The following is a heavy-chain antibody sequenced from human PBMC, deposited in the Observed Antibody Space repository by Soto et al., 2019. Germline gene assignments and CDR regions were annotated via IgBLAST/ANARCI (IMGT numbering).Heavy chain of an antibody. CDR3: ARGDSSDYSTTTPADY. D-gene: IGHD3-22*01. CDR1: GYRFANYW. V-gene: IGHV5-51*01. CDR2: IYPDDSDT. Sequence: PGESLKISCKASGYRFANYWIGWVRQMPGKGLELMGIIYPDDSDTRYSPSFQGQVTISADKSITTAYLQWSSLKASDTAMYYCARGDSSDYSTTTPADYWGQGTLVTVSS. J-gene: IGHJ4*02.